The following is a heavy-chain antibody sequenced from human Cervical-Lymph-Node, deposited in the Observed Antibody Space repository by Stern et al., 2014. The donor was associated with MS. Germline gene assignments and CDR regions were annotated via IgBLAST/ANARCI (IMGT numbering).Heavy chain of an antibody. D-gene: IGHD3-3*01. CDR1: GFIVSKNY. CDR3: ARAIFGVNTAAMAPDAFDS. CDR2: IYTDGST. J-gene: IGHJ3*01. V-gene: IGHV3-53*01. Sequence: EVQLEESGGGLIQPGGSLRLSCAAPGFIVSKNYMSWVRQAPGKGLEWVSLIYTDGSTYYAGSVKGRFTISRDSSKNKLFRQMNSLRAEDTAMYYCARAIFGVNTAAMAPDAFDSWGQGTMVTVSS.